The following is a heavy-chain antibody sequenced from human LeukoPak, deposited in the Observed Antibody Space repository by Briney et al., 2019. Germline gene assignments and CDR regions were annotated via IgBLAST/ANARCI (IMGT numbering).Heavy chain of an antibody. CDR1: GFTFRSYE. Sequence: GGSLRLSCAASGFTFRSYEMNWVRQAPGKGLEWVSYISSSGSTIYYADSVKGRFTISRHNAKNSLYLQMNSLRAEDTAVYYCARARCSSTSCYRGYYGMDVWGQGTTVTVSS. CDR3: ARARCSSTSCYRGYYGMDV. J-gene: IGHJ6*02. D-gene: IGHD2-2*01. V-gene: IGHV3-48*03. CDR2: ISSSGSTI.